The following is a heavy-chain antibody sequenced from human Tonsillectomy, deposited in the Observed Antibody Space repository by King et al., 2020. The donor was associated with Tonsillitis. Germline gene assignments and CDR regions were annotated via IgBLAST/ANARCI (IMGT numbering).Heavy chain of an antibody. D-gene: IGHD5-12*01. Sequence: VQLQESGPGLVKPSETLSLTCTVSGGSISSSSYYWGWIRQPPGKGLEWIGSIYYSGSTYYNPSLKSRVTISVDTSKNQFSLKLSSVTAADTAMYYCAGLLGVDIVAARAGAFDIWGQGTMVTVSS. V-gene: IGHV4-39*07. CDR1: GGSISSSSYY. CDR2: IYYSGST. J-gene: IGHJ3*02. CDR3: AGLLGVDIVAARAGAFDI.